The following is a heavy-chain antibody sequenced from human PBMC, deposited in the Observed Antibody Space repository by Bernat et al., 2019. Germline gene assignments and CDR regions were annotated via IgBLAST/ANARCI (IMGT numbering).Heavy chain of an antibody. J-gene: IGHJ4*02. CDR1: GFTFSSYG. Sequence: QVQLVESGGGVVQPGRSLRLSCAASGFTFSSYGMHWVRQAPGKGLEWVAVISYDGSNKYYADSVTGRFTISRDNSKNTLYLQMNSLRAEDTAVYYCAKDLEEAVACENWGQGTLVTVSS. V-gene: IGHV3-30*18. D-gene: IGHD6-19*01. CDR2: ISYDGSNK. CDR3: AKDLEEAVACEN.